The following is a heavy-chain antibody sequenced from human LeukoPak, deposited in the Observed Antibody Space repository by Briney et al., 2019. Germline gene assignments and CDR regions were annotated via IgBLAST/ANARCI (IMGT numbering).Heavy chain of an antibody. Sequence: GGALRLSCSASGFSFSSYAMHWVRQAPGKGLEYVSAIFNIGGSTYYADSVKDRFTISRDNSRNTLDLQLSSLRAEDTAVYYCVKGGSGSYYSRNWADYFDYWGQGTLVTISS. J-gene: IGHJ4*02. CDR1: GFSFSSYA. D-gene: IGHD3-10*01. CDR3: VKGGSGSYYSRNWADYFDY. V-gene: IGHV3-64D*06. CDR2: IFNIGGST.